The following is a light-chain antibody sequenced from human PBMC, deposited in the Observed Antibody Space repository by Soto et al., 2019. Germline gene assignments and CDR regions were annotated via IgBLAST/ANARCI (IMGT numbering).Light chain of an antibody. Sequence: QSVLTQPASVSGSPGQSITISCTGTSSDDGSYNLVSWYQHHPGKAPKLMIYEVTKRPSGVSNRFSGSKSGNTAFLTISGLQDEDEADYHCCSYAGSRTLVFGGGTKLTVL. CDR3: CSYAGSRTLV. J-gene: IGLJ2*01. CDR2: EVT. CDR1: SSDDGSYNL. V-gene: IGLV2-23*02.